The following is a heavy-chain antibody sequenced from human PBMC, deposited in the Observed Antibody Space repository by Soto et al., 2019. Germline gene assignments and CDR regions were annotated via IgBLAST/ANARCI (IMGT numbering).Heavy chain of an antibody. D-gene: IGHD3-22*01. Sequence: QLQLQESGPGLVKPSETLSLTCTVSGGSISSSSYYWGWIRQPPGKGLEWIGSIYYSGSTYYNPSLKSRVTISVDTSKNQFSLKLSSVTAADTAVYYCARRATMIVAPFDYWGQGTLVTVSS. CDR1: GGSISSSSYY. J-gene: IGHJ4*02. CDR2: IYYSGST. V-gene: IGHV4-39*01. CDR3: ARRATMIVAPFDY.